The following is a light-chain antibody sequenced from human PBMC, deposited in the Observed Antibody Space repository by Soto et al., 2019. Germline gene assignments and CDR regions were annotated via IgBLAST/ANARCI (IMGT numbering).Light chain of an antibody. Sequence: DIQMIQSPSSLSASVGDRVTITCRASESISRHLNWYQQKPGKAPKILIYAASSLQNGVPSRFRGSGSGTDFTLTITNLQPEDFATYYCQQTYSTLSITFGQGTRLDI. CDR1: ESISRH. V-gene: IGKV1-39*01. J-gene: IGKJ5*01. CDR2: AAS. CDR3: QQTYSTLSIT.